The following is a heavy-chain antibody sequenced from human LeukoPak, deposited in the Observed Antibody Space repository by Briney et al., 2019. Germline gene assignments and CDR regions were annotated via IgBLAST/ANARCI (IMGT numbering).Heavy chain of an antibody. CDR3: ARDRGYYGSSPPSGMDV. CDR1: GFSFSSST. D-gene: IGHD3-10*01. J-gene: IGHJ6*02. Sequence: GGSLRLSCAASGFSFSSSTMNWVRQAPGRGLEWVSSISSSGSSIYYADSVKGRFTISRDNAKNSLYLQINSLRAEDTAVYYCARDRGYYGSSPPSGMDVWGQGTTVTVSS. V-gene: IGHV3-21*01. CDR2: ISSSGSSI.